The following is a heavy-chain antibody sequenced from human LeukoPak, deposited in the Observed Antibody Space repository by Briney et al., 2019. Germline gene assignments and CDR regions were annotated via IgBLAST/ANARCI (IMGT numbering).Heavy chain of an antibody. CDR3: ATYYVGVGGRGH. V-gene: IGHV4-61*03. CDR1: DASVSSNSYH. D-gene: IGHD3-16*01. Sequence: SETLSLTCTVSDASVSSNSYHWSWIRQAPGKGLEWIGHSGNSDYKPSLKSRVTISTDTSNNHFSLNLVSVTAADTAVYYCATYYVGVGGRGHWDPGTLVTVSS. J-gene: IGHJ4*02. CDR2: HSGNS.